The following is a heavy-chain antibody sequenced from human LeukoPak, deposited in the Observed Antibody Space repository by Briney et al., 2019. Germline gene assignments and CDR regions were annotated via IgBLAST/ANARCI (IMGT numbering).Heavy chain of an antibody. CDR3: ARASGDAYYYYYMDA. J-gene: IGHJ6*03. D-gene: IGHD7-27*01. V-gene: IGHV3-30*01. CDR2: ILYDGGST. CDR1: GFTLRSYA. Sequence: PGRSLRLSCAASGFTLRSYAMHWVRQAPGKGLEWVAVILYDGGSTYYADSVKGGFTISRENSKNTLYLQMTSLIAEDTAVYYCARASGDAYYYYYMDAWGKGATVTVSS.